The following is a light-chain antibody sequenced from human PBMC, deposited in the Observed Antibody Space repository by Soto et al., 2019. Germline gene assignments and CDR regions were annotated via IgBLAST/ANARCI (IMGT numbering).Light chain of an antibody. J-gene: IGLJ3*02. V-gene: IGLV8-61*01. CDR2: NTN. Sequence: QTVVTQESSVSVSPGGTVTLTCGLSSGSVSTSYFANWYQQTPGQAPRTLIYNTNMRSSGVPDRFSGSKSGTSASLAISGLRSDDEADYYCATRDDNLVAWLFGGGTKLTVL. CDR1: SGSVSTSYF. CDR3: ATRDDNLVAWL.